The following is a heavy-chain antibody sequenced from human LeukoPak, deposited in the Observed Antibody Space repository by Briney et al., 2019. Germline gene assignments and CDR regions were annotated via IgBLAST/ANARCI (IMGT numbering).Heavy chain of an antibody. V-gene: IGHV1-69*13. CDR1: GGTFSSYA. CDR3: ARQGTYSSAIGMGY. Sequence: SVTVSCTASGGTFSSYAISWVRQAPGQGLEWMGGIIPIFDSANYAQKFQGRVTITADESTSTAYMELSSLRSEDTAVYYCARQGTYSSAIGMGYWGQGTLVTVSS. CDR2: IIPIFDSA. J-gene: IGHJ4*02. D-gene: IGHD6-19*01.